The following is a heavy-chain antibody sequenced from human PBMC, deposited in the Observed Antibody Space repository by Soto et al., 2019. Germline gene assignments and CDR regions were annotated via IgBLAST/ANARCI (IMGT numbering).Heavy chain of an antibody. CDR3: ARLGRDGYNLPLED. V-gene: IGHV4-39*01. CDR2: IYYSVST. CDR1: GGSISSSSYY. Sequence: QLQLQESGPGLVKPSETLSLTCTVSGGSISSSSYYWGWIRQPPWKGLEWSGSIYYSVSTYCNPSLKSRVTIYVDTPKNQFSLKLSFVTAADTAVYYCARLGRDGYNLPLEDWGQGTLVTVSS. J-gene: IGHJ4*02. D-gene: IGHD5-12*01.